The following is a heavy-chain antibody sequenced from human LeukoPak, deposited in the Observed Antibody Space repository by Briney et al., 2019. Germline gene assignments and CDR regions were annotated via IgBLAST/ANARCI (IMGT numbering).Heavy chain of an antibody. Sequence: GGSLSLSCSASGFTFRSYAVHWLRQAPGKGLEYNSSISSNGGSTYYADSVKGRFTISRDNSKNTLSLHMSSLKPEDTAVYYCVKSDNIVGATYFDYWGQGTLVTVSS. CDR1: GFTFRSYA. CDR2: ISSNGGST. D-gene: IGHD1-26*01. J-gene: IGHJ4*02. V-gene: IGHV3-64D*09. CDR3: VKSDNIVGATYFDY.